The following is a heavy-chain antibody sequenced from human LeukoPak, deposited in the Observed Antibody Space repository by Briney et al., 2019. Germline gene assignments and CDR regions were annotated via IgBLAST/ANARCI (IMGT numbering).Heavy chain of an antibody. D-gene: IGHD1-26*01. CDR3: ARVPYSGSYPNYLDY. J-gene: IGHJ4*02. CDR1: GGTFSSYA. CDR2: IIPIFGTA. V-gene: IGHV1-69*05. Sequence: SVKVSCKASGGTFSSYAISWVRQAPGQGLEWMGRIIPIFGTANYAQKFQGRVTITTDESTSTAYMELSSLRSEDTAVYYCARVPYSGSYPNYLDYRGQGTLVTVSS.